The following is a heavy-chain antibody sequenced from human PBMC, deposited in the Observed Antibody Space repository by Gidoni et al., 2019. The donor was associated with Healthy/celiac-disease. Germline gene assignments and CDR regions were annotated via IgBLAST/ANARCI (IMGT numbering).Heavy chain of an antibody. D-gene: IGHD6-6*01. J-gene: IGHJ6*03. Sequence: QVQLVQSGAEVKKPGSSVKVSCKASGGTFRSYAISWVRQAPGQGLEWMGGIIPIFGTANYAQKFQGRVTITADESTSTAYMELSSLRSEDTAVYYCARDAYSSSSTNYYYYMDVWGKGTTVTVSS. CDR1: GGTFRSYA. CDR2: IIPIFGTA. V-gene: IGHV1-69*01. CDR3: ARDAYSSSSTNYYYYMDV.